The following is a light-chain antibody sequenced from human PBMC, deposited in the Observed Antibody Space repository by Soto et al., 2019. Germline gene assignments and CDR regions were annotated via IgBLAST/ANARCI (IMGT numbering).Light chain of an antibody. J-gene: IGLJ3*02. CDR3: SSFTSSSTWV. CDR2: EVT. Sequence: QSVLTQPRSVSGSPGQSVTISCTGTSSDVGGYNYVSWYQQHPGKAPKLMIYEVTNRPSGVSNRFSGSKSDNTASLTISGLQTEDEADYYCSSFTSSSTWVFGGGTKLTVL. CDR1: SSDVGGYNY. V-gene: IGLV2-14*01.